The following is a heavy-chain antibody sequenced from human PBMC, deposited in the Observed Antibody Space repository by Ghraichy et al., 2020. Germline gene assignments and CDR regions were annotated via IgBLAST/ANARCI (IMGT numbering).Heavy chain of an antibody. V-gene: IGHV3-74*01. CDR3: ARDKTYGMDL. CDR1: GFTFSPYW. CDR2: IYGDGSST. Sequence: GESLNISCAASGFTFSPYWMHWVRQAPGKGLVWVSRIYGDGSSTTYADSVKGRFTISRDNAKNTLYLQMNSLRAEDTAVYYCARDKTYGMDLWGQGTTATVYS. J-gene: IGHJ6*02.